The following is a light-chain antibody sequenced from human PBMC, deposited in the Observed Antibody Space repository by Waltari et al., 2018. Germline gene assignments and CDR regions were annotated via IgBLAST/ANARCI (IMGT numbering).Light chain of an antibody. Sequence: SYVLTQPPSVSVAPGKTARITCGGNNIGSKSVHWYQQKPGQAPVLVIYYDSDRPSGIPERFSGSNSGNTATLTISRVEAGDEADYYCQVWVSSSDQGVFGGGTKLTVL. CDR3: QVWVSSSDQGV. CDR1: NIGSKS. CDR2: YDS. V-gene: IGLV3-21*04. J-gene: IGLJ2*01.